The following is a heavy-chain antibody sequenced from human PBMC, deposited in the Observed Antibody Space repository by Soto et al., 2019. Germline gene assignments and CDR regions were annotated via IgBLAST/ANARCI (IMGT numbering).Heavy chain of an antibody. Sequence: GASVKVSCKASGYTFTSYGISWVRQAPGQGHEWMGWISAFNGNTNYAQKLQGRGTMTTDTSTSTAYMGLRSLGSDDTAVYYCARESCLDDLIAVAGIQDYWGQRTLVTVSS. V-gene: IGHV1-18*01. CDR2: ISAFNGNT. CDR1: GYTFTSYG. D-gene: IGHD6-19*01. CDR3: ARESCLDDLIAVAGIQDY. J-gene: IGHJ4*02.